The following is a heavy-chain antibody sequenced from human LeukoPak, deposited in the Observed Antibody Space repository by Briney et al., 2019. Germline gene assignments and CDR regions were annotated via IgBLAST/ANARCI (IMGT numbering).Heavy chain of an antibody. J-gene: IGHJ4*02. Sequence: PGRSLRLSCAASGFTFSSYGMHWVRQAPGKGLEWEAVISYDGSNKYYADSVKGRFTISRDNSKNTLYLQMNSLRAEDTAVYYCAKDGRDGYNLVDYWGQGTLVTVSS. CDR3: AKDGRDGYNLVDY. D-gene: IGHD5-24*01. CDR2: ISYDGSNK. CDR1: GFTFSSYG. V-gene: IGHV3-30*18.